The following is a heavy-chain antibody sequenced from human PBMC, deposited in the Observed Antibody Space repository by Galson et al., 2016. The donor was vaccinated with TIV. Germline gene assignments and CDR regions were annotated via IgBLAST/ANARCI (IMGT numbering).Heavy chain of an antibody. V-gene: IGHV3-15*01. D-gene: IGHD2-15*01. CDR2: IKSNFDGGTT. J-gene: IGHJ4*02. CDR3: TTELGYCSGGYCYYFDY. CDR1: GFIFSNAW. Sequence: SLRLSCAASGFIFSNAWMSWVRQAPGKGLEWVGRIKSNFDGGTTDYAAPVKGRFTIPRHDSKNTLFLQMSRLKTEDTAVYYCTTELGYCSGGYCYYFDYWGQGTLVTVSS.